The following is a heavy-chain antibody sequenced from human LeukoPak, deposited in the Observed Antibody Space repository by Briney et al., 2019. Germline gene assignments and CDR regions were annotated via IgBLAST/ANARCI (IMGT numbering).Heavy chain of an antibody. Sequence: GASVKVSCKASGYTFTSYGISWVRQAPGQGLEWMGWISAYNGNTNYAQKLQGRVTMTTDTSTSTAYMELRSLRSDDTAVYYCARQTVPYDSSGYSPIDYWGQGTLVTVSS. V-gene: IGHV1-18*01. CDR1: GYTFTSYG. D-gene: IGHD3-22*01. J-gene: IGHJ4*02. CDR2: ISAYNGNT. CDR3: ARQTVPYDSSGYSPIDY.